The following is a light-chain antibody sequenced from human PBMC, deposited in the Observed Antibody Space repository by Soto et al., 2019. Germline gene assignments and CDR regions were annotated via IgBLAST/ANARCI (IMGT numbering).Light chain of an antibody. CDR2: GAS. J-gene: IGKJ1*01. CDR3: QQYKNWPRT. CDR1: QSVSTN. V-gene: IGKV3-15*01. Sequence: ETVMTQSPATLSVSPGESATVSCRASQSVSTNLAWYQQKPGQAPRLLTYGASTRVTGMPGRFSGSGSGTEFTLTISSLQSEDSAVYYCQQYKNWPRTFGQGTKVEIK.